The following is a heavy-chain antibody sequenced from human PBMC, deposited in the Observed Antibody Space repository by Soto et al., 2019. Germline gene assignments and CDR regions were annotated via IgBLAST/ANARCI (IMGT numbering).Heavy chain of an antibody. Sequence: PGESLKISCKGSGYSFTSYWIGWVRQMPGKGLEWMGIIYPGDSDTRYSPSFQGQVTISADKSISTAYLQWSSLKASDTAMYYCARHRGGFLRRSYYYGMDVWGQGTTVTVSS. D-gene: IGHD3-3*01. CDR1: GYSFTSYW. CDR2: IYPGDSDT. CDR3: ARHRGGFLRRSYYYGMDV. J-gene: IGHJ6*02. V-gene: IGHV5-51*01.